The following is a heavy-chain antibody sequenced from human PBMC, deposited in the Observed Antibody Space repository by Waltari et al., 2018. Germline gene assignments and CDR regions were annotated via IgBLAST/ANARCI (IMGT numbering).Heavy chain of an antibody. CDR1: GFTFSSYE. CDR3: ARLNSPPFDP. V-gene: IGHV3-48*03. CDR2: ISSSGSTI. J-gene: IGHJ5*02. D-gene: IGHD2-15*01. Sequence: EVQLVESGGGLVQPGGSLRLSCAASGFTFSSYEMNWVRQAPGKGLEWVSYISSSGSTIYYADSGKGRFTISRDNAKNSLYLQMNSLRAEDTAVYYCARLNSPPFDPWGQGTLVTVSS.